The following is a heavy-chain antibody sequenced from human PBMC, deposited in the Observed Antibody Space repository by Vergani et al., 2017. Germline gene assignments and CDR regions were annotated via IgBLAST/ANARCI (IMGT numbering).Heavy chain of an antibody. CDR1: GGTFSSYA. D-gene: IGHD3-3*01. CDR2: IIPILGIA. J-gene: IGHJ4*02. CDR3: AIDQTYYDFWSGYQPDY. Sequence: QVQLVQSGAEVKKPGSSVKVSCKASGGTFSSYAISWVRQAPGQGLEWMGRIIPILGIANYAQKFQGRVTITADKSTSTADMELSSLRSEDTAVYYCAIDQTYYDFWSGYQPDYWGQGTLVTDSS. V-gene: IGHV1-69*04.